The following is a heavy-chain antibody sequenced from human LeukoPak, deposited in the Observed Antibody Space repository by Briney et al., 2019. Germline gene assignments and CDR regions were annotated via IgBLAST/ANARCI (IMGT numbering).Heavy chain of an antibody. CDR1: GFTFSSYA. CDR3: AKSSIMITFGGVIAQYYFDY. Sequence: PGRSLRLSCAASGFTFSSYAMSWVRQAPGKGLEWVSAISGSGGSTYYADSVKGRFTISRDNSKNTLYLQMNSLRAEDTAVYYCAKSSIMITFGGVIAQYYFDYWGQGTLVTVSS. D-gene: IGHD3-16*02. V-gene: IGHV3-23*01. CDR2: ISGSGGST. J-gene: IGHJ4*02.